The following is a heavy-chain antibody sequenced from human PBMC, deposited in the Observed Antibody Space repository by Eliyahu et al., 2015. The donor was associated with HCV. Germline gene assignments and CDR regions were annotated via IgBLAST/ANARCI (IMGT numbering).Heavy chain of an antibody. CDR2: IIPIFGTA. J-gene: IGHJ6*02. V-gene: IGHV1-69*01. Sequence: QVQLVQSGAEVKKPGSSVKVSCKASGGTFSSYAISWVRQAPGQGLEWMGGIIPIFGTANYAQKFQGRVTITADESTSTAYMELSSLRSEDTAVYYCARLPLGYCSSTSCYGDYYYGMDVWGQGTTVTVSS. CDR1: GGTFSSYA. CDR3: ARLPLGYCSSTSCYGDYYYGMDV. D-gene: IGHD2-2*01.